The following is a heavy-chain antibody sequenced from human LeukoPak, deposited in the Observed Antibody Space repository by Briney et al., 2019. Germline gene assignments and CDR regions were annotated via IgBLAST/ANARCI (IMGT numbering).Heavy chain of an antibody. CDR3: ARGDTFLPTHYFDP. V-gene: IGHV1-18*04. D-gene: IGHD2/OR15-2a*01. CDR1: GYTFTSYY. Sequence: ASVKVSCKVSGYTFTSYYVHWVRHPPEQGHDWKGWVSSYNAKTNYAQNLQDRVTMTTDTSTSTVHMELRSLRSDDTALYYCARGDTFLPTHYFDPWGQGTLVTVSS. J-gene: IGHJ5*02. CDR2: VSSYNAKT.